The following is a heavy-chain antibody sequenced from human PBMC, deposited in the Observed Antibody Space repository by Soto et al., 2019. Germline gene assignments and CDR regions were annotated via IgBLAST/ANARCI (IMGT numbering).Heavy chain of an antibody. CDR3: ATSTGGPAGSWWFDP. J-gene: IGHJ5*02. D-gene: IGHD2-2*01. CDR2: MNDSGNI. CDR1: GGSISPPTW. Sequence: QVQLQETGPGLLKPSGTLYLTCAVSGGSISPPTWWNWVRQPPGKGLEWIAEMNDSGNIHSNPSPRSRVTIPADRSSNQFSLKLTSVTAADTAVYYCATSTGGPAGSWWFDPWGQGALVTVSS. V-gene: IGHV4-4*02.